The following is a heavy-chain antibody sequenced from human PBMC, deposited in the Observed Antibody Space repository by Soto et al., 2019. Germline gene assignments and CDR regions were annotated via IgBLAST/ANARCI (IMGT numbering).Heavy chain of an antibody. CDR2: IYHSGST. CDR3: ARVRPSNYVDY. V-gene: IGHV4-30-2*01. CDR1: GGSISSGGYS. J-gene: IGHJ4*02. D-gene: IGHD4-4*01. Sequence: QLQLQESGSGLVKPSQTLSLTCAVSGGSISSGGYSWSWIRQPPGKGLEWIGYIYHSGSTYYNPSLRGRVTISVDRSKNQFSLKLSSVTAADTAVYYCARVRPSNYVDYWGQGTLVTVSS.